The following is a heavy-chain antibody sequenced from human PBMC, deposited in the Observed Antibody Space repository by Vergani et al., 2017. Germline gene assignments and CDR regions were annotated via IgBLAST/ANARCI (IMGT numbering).Heavy chain of an antibody. V-gene: IGHV1-69*01. J-gene: IGHJ4*02. CDR1: GGTFSSYA. Sequence: QVQLVQSGADVKKPGSSVKVSCKASGGTFSSYAISWVRQAPGQGLEWMGGIIPIFGTANYAQKFQGRVTITADESTSTAYMELSSLRSEDTAVYYCARDPPPYSSGWYEWNYWGQGTLVTVSS. D-gene: IGHD6-19*01. CDR2: IIPIFGTA. CDR3: ARDPPPYSSGWYEWNY.